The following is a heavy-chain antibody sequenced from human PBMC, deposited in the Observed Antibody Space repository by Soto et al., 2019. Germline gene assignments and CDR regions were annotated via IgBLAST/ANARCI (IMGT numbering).Heavy chain of an antibody. D-gene: IGHD1-1*01. V-gene: IGHV3-23*01. CDR2: LSRGGGST. CDR3: SRDVQYTTDGFDI. CDR1: GFTFSSHG. J-gene: IGHJ3*02. Sequence: EAQLLESGGGSVQPGGSLRLSCAASGFTFSSHGMSWIRQAPGKGLEWISGLSRGGGSTYYVDSVKGRFTISRDNAKNILDLIMKSLRVEDTALYYCSRDVQYTTDGFDIWGQGTMVTVSS.